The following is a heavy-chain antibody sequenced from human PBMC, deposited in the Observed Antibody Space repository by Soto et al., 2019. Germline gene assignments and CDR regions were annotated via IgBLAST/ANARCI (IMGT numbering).Heavy chain of an antibody. V-gene: IGHV1-46*01. CDR1: GYTFTSYY. CDR2: INPSGGST. D-gene: IGHD3-22*01. J-gene: IGHJ4*02. Sequence: ASVKVSCKASGYTFTSYYMHWVRQAPGQGLEWMGIINPSGGSTSYAQKFQGRVTMTRDTSTSTVYMELSSLRSEDTAVYYCASEYYYYDSSGEAPAFDYWGQGTLVTVSS. CDR3: ASEYYYYDSSGEAPAFDY.